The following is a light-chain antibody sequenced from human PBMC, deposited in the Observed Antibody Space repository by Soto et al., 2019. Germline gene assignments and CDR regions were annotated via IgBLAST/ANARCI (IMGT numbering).Light chain of an antibody. Sequence: QSALTQPASVSGSPGQAITISCSGTSSDVGAFNYVSWYQQHPGKAPKLMIYDVSNRPSGVSNRFSGSKSGNTASLTISGLRAVDEADYYCNSYTSNNTYVFGTGTKLTVL. V-gene: IGLV2-14*03. CDR3: NSYTSNNTYV. J-gene: IGLJ1*01. CDR2: DVS. CDR1: SSDVGAFNY.